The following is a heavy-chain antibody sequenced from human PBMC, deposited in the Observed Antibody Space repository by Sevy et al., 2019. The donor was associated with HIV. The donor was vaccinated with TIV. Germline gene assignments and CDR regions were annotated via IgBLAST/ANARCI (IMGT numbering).Heavy chain of an antibody. CDR2: MYPGDSDT. CDR1: GYSFTNYW. V-gene: IGHV5-51*01. D-gene: IGHD3-22*01. Sequence: GESLKISCKGSGYSFTNYWIAWVRQMPGKGLEWMGMMYPGDSDTRYSPSFQGLVTISADKSISTAYLQWSSLNASDTAMYYCARTDSSGYYLDYWGQGTLVTVSS. CDR3: ARTDSSGYYLDY. J-gene: IGHJ4*02.